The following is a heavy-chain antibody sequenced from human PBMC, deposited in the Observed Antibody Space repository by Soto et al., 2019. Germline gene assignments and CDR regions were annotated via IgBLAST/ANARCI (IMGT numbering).Heavy chain of an antibody. D-gene: IGHD6-19*01. Sequence: ASVKVSCKASGGTFSSYTISWVRQAPGQGLEWMGRIIPILGIANYAQKFQGRVTITADKSTSTAYMELSSLRSEDTAVYYCARGGYGAVAGTPRLLADSWSQGSLVTVSS. CDR2: IIPILGIA. CDR1: GGTFSSYT. J-gene: IGHJ4*02. V-gene: IGHV1-69*02. CDR3: ARGGYGAVAGTPRLLADS.